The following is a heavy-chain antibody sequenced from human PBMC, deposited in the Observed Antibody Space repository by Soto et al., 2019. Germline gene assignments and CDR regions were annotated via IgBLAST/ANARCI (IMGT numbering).Heavy chain of an antibody. CDR1: GFTFSSYA. J-gene: IGHJ5*02. V-gene: IGHV3-23*01. CDR3: AKSGGSYYRWFDP. CDR2: ISGSGGST. Sequence: HPGGSLRLSCAAPGFTFSSYAMSWVRQAPGKGLEWVSAISGSGGSTYYADSVKGRFTISRDNSKNTLYLQMNSLRAEDTAVYYCAKSGGSYYRWFDPWGQGTLVTVSS. D-gene: IGHD1-26*01.